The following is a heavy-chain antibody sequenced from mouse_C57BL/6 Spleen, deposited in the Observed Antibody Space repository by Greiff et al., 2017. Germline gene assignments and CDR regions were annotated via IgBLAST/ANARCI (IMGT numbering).Heavy chain of an antibody. V-gene: IGHV1-42*01. J-gene: IGHJ3*01. Sequence: EVQLQQSGPELVKPGASVKISCKASGYSFTGYYMNWVKQSPEKSLEWIGEINPSTGGTTYNQKFKAKATLTVDKSSSTAYMQLKSLTSEDSAVYYCASGYGSIFAYWGQGTLVTVSA. CDR2: INPSTGGT. CDR1: GYSFTGYY. D-gene: IGHD1-1*01. CDR3: ASGYGSIFAY.